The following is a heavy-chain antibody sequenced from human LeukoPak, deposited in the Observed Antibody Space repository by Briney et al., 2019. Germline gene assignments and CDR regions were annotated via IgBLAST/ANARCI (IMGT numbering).Heavy chain of an antibody. CDR1: GGTFSSYA. V-gene: IGHV1-69*13. CDR3: ARDPGAGYSYGDDDYYYYMDV. J-gene: IGHJ6*03. D-gene: IGHD5-18*01. Sequence: ASVKVSCKASGGTFSSYAISWVRQAPGQGLEWMGGIIPIFGTANYAQKFQGRVTITADESTSTAYMELSSLRSEDTAVYYCARDPGAGYSYGDDDYYYYMDVWGKGTTVTVSS. CDR2: IIPIFGTA.